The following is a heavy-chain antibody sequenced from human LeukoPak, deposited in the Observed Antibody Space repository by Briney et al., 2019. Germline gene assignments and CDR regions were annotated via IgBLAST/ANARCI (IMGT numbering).Heavy chain of an antibody. CDR3: AKAVTWDSNWFDP. CDR1: GFRFKNFA. J-gene: IGHJ5*02. V-gene: IGHV3-23*01. D-gene: IGHD1-26*01. CDR2: ISASGGGA. Sequence: PGGSLRLSCAASGFRFKNFAMTWVRQAPGKGLEWVSTISASGGGAYYADSVKGRFTISRDNSKNTLYLQMNSLRAEDTAVYYCAKAVTWDSNWFDPWGQGTLVTVSS.